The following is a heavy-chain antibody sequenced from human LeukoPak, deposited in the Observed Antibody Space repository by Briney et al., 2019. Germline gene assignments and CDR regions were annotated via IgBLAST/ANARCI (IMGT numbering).Heavy chain of an antibody. D-gene: IGHD1-1*01. Sequence: GGSLRLSCAASGFTFSSYWMTWVRQATGKGLEWVSAIGTAGDTYYPGSVKGRFTISREDVKNSLYLQMNSLRAGDTAVYYCARRNWNFSWYFDLWGRGTLVTVSS. CDR2: IGTAGDT. V-gene: IGHV3-13*04. J-gene: IGHJ2*01. CDR1: GFTFSSYW. CDR3: ARRNWNFSWYFDL.